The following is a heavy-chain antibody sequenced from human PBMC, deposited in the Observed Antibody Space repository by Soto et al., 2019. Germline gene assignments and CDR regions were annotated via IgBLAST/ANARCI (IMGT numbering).Heavy chain of an antibody. V-gene: IGHV4-34*01. Sequence: QVQLQQWGAGLLKPSETLSLTCAVYGGSISGFFWSWIRQPPGKGLEYIGEINHSGGTNYNPSLKSRASRSIDPSRNQYSLKLRSATAAATPVYYCAREGATNVWGQGTTVTVSS. D-gene: IGHD3-16*01. J-gene: IGHJ6*02. CDR1: GGSISGFF. CDR3: AREGATNV. CDR2: INHSGGT.